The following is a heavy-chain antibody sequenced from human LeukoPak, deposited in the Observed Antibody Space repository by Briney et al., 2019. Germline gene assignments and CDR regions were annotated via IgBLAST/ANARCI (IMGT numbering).Heavy chain of an antibody. Sequence: SETLSLTCTVSGGSISSSSYYWGWIRQPPGKGLEWIGSIYYSGSTYYNPSLKSRVTISVDTSKNQFSLKLSSVTAADTAVYYCARAVAGPLKYWGQGTLITVSS. V-gene: IGHV4-39*01. CDR3: ARAVAGPLKY. D-gene: IGHD6-19*01. CDR2: IYYSGST. J-gene: IGHJ4*02. CDR1: GGSISSSSYY.